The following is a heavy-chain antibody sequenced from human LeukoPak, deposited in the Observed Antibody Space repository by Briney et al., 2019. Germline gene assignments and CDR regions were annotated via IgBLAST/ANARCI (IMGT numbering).Heavy chain of an antibody. J-gene: IGHJ4*02. CDR1: GGSISSSSYY. CDR3: ARERIMITFGGVIIQYYFDY. CDR2: IYYSGST. V-gene: IGHV4-39*07. Sequence: PSETLSLTCTVSGGSISSSSYYWGWIRQPPGKGLEWIGSIYYSGSTYYNPSLKSRVTISVDTSKNQFSLKLSSVTAADTAVYYCARERIMITFGGVIIQYYFDYWGQGTLVTVSS. D-gene: IGHD3-16*01.